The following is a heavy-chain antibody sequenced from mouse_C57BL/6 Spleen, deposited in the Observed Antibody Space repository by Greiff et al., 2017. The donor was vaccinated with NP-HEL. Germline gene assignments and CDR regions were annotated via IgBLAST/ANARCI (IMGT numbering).Heavy chain of an antibody. CDR1: GYTFTSYW. V-gene: IGHV1-69*01. Sequence: VQLQQPGAELVMPGASVKLSCKASGYTFTSYWMHWVKQRPGQGLEWIGEIDPSDSYTNYNQKFKGKSTLTVDKSSSTAYMQLSSLTSEDSAVYYCARYDYAAWFAYWGQGTLVTVSA. D-gene: IGHD1-1*02. CDR3: ARYDYAAWFAY. CDR2: IDPSDSYT. J-gene: IGHJ3*01.